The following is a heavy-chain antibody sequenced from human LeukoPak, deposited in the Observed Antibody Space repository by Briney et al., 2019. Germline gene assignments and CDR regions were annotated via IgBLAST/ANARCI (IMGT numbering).Heavy chain of an antibody. CDR1: VGSISSGSYY. CDR3: ARGASSSSAIGYYYYYMDV. J-gene: IGHJ6*03. Sequence: PSETLSLTCTVSVGSISSGSYYWSWIRQPAGKGLEWIGPVYTSGITNYNPSLRSRVTISVDTSKNQFSLKLSSVTAADTAVYYCARGASSSSAIGYYYYYMDVWGKGTTVTVSS. D-gene: IGHD6-6*01. CDR2: VYTSGIT. V-gene: IGHV4-61*02.